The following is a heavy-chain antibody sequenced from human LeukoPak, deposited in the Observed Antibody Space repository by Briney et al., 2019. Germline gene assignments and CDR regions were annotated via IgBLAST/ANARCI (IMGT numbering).Heavy chain of an antibody. CDR3: ARVNVDTAMVYFDY. Sequence: SETLSLTCTVSGGSISSYYWSWIRQPPGKGLEWIEYIYYSGSTNYNPSLKSRVTISVDTSKNQFSLKLSSVTAADTAVYYSARVNVDTAMVYFDYWGQGTLVTVSS. V-gene: IGHV4-59*01. D-gene: IGHD5-18*01. J-gene: IGHJ4*02. CDR2: IYYSGST. CDR1: GGSISSYY.